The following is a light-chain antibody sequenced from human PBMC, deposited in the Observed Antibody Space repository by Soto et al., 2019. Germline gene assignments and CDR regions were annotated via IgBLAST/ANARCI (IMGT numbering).Light chain of an antibody. CDR1: RDVSRSF. V-gene: IGKV3-20*01. CDR2: DAS. Sequence: EIVLTQSPGTLSLSPGERATLSCRASRDVSRSFLAWYQQKVGQAPRLLIYDASTRATGIPDRFSGSGSGTDFTLTISRLEPEDFAVYYCQQYGSATITFGQGTRLEIK. J-gene: IGKJ5*01. CDR3: QQYGSATIT.